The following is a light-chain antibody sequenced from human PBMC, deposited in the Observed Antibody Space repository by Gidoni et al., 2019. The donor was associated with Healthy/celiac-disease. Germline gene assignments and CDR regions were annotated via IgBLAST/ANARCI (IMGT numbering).Light chain of an antibody. CDR3: HQSSSLPRT. CDR1: QSIGSS. J-gene: IGKJ1*01. V-gene: IGKV6D-21*02. Sequence: ENVLTQSPDFPSVTPKEQVAITCRASQSIGSSLHWYQQTPDQSPQLLIKDASQSISGVPSRFSGSGSGPDFPLTINRLAADVAAAYYCHQSSSLPRTFXXXTKVEIK. CDR2: DAS.